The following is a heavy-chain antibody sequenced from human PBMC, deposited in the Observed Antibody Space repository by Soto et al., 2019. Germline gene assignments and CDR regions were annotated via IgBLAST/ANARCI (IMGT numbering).Heavy chain of an antibody. CDR1: GGSFSGYY. Sequence: QVQLQQWGAGLLKPSETLSLTCAVYGGSFSGYYWSWIRQPPGKGLEWIGEINHSGSTNYNPSLKSRVAISVETSENQFSLKLSSVTAAATAVYYCARSRERTEVDRSWYFDYWGQGTLVTVSS. CDR3: ARSRERTEVDRSWYFDY. V-gene: IGHV4-34*01. CDR2: INHSGST. D-gene: IGHD2-15*01. J-gene: IGHJ4*02.